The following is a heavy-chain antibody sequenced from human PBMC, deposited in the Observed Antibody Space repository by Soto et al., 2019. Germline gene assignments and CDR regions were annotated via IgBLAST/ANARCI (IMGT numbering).Heavy chain of an antibody. Sequence: QVQLVESGGGVVQPGRSLRLSCAASGFTFSNYGMHWVRQAPGKGLEWVAVIWYDGSNEYYADSVKGRFTISRDNSKNSRYLQMNSLRAEDTAVYYCARVWGYCSGGSCYYMDVWGKGTTVTVSS. V-gene: IGHV3-33*01. CDR1: GFTFSNYG. CDR3: ARVWGYCSGGSCYYMDV. J-gene: IGHJ6*03. CDR2: IWYDGSNE. D-gene: IGHD2-15*01.